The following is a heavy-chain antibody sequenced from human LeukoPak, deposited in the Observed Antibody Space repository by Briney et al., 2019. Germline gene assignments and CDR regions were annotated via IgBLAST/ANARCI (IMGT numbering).Heavy chain of an antibody. CDR2: ISDSGSTI. CDR3: AKVGSGSYSRPYYFDY. Sequence: PGGSLRLSCAASGFTFSDYYMSWIRQAPGKGLEWVSYISDSGSTIYYADSVKGRFTISRDNAKNSLYLQMNSLRAEDTAVYYCAKVGSGSYSRPYYFDYWGQGTLVTVSS. J-gene: IGHJ4*02. D-gene: IGHD3-10*01. V-gene: IGHV3-11*01. CDR1: GFTFSDYY.